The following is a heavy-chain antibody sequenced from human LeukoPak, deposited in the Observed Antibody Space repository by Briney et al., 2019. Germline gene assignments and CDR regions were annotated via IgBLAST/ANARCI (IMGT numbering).Heavy chain of an antibody. CDR1: GYTFTTYW. CDR3: AIRGSCSGDCSWFDY. CDR2: IYPGDSDT. D-gene: IGHD2-21*02. Sequence: GESLKISCKASGYTFTTYWIGWVRQMPGKGLEWMGTIYPGDSDTTYSLSFQGQVTISADKSISTAYLQWSSLKASGTAMYYCAIRGSCSGDCSWFDYWGQGTLVTVSS. J-gene: IGHJ4*02. V-gene: IGHV5-51*01.